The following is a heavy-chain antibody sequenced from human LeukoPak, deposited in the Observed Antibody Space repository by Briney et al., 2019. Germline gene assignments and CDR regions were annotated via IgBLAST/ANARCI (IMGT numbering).Heavy chain of an antibody. CDR1: GFTFSDYY. CDR3: ASSAVRWAKIDY. V-gene: IGHV3-11*01. D-gene: IGHD3-10*01. CDR2: ISSSGSTI. J-gene: IGHJ4*02. Sequence: GGSLRLSCAASGFTFSDYYMSWIRQAPGKGLEWVSYISSSGSTIYYADSVKGRFTISRDNAKNSLYLQMNSLRAEDTAVYYCASSAVRWAKIDYWGQGTPVTVSS.